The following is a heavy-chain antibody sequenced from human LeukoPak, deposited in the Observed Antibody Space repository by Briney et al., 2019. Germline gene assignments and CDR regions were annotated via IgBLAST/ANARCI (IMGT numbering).Heavy chain of an antibody. Sequence: MXWXXXXPGKGLEWVSVIYSGGSTYYSDSVKGRFTISRDNSKNTLYLQMNSLRAEDTAVYYCATESGPITFGGVINYWGQGTLVTVSS. D-gene: IGHD3-16*01. CDR2: IYSGGST. CDR3: ATESGPITFGGVINY. J-gene: IGHJ4*02. V-gene: IGHV3-66*01.